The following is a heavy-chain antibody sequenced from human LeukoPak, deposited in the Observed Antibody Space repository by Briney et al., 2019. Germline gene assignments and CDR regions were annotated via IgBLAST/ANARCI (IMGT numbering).Heavy chain of an antibody. D-gene: IGHD6-13*01. CDR2: IIPIFGTA. Sequence: GASVKVSCKASGGTFSSYAISWVRQAPGQGLEWMGGIIPIFGTANYAQKFQGRVTITADKSRSTAYMELSSLRSEDTAVYHCARSSIIATAGPFYFDYWGQGTLVTVSS. V-gene: IGHV1-69*06. CDR3: ARSSIIATAGPFYFDY. CDR1: GGTFSSYA. J-gene: IGHJ4*02.